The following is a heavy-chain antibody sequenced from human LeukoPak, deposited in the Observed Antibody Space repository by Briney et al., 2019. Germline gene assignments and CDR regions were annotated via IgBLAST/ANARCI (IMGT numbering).Heavy chain of an antibody. Sequence: GRSLRLSCAASGFTFRNYYMHWVRQAPGKGLEWVAVISLDGNNEYYADSVKGRFSLSRDNSMNTLYLQLNRLRTEDTAMYYCARDLSGHWTYDYWGQGTLVTVSS. CDR3: ARDLSGHWTYDY. J-gene: IGHJ4*01. CDR2: ISLDGNNE. CDR1: GFTFRNYY. D-gene: IGHD1-1*01. V-gene: IGHV3-30-3*01.